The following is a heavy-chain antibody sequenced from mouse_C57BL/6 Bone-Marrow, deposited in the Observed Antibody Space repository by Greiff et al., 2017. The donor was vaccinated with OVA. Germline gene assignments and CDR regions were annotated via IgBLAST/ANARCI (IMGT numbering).Heavy chain of an antibody. CDR2: ISNGGGST. J-gene: IGHJ4*01. CDR1: GFTFSDFY. Sequence: DVMLVESGGGLVQPGGSLKLSCAASGFTFSDFYMYWIRQTPEKRLEWVAYISNGGGSTYYPDTVKGRFTISRDNAKNTLYLQMSRLKSEDTAMYYCARLDAMDYGGQGTSVTVSS. CDR3: ARLDAMDY. V-gene: IGHV5-12*01.